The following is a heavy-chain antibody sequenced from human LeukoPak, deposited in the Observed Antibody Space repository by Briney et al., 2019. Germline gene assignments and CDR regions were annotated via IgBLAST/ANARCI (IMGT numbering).Heavy chain of an antibody. V-gene: IGHV4-59*01. J-gene: IGHJ4*02. CDR2: IYYSGST. Sequence: SETLSLTCTVSGGSISSYYWSWIRQPPGKGLEWFGYIYYSGSTNYNPSLKSRVTISVDTSKNQFSLKLSSVTAADTAVYYCARARYDFGGYYFDYWGQGTLVTVSS. CDR1: GGSISSYY. CDR3: ARARYDFGGYYFDY. D-gene: IGHD3-3*01.